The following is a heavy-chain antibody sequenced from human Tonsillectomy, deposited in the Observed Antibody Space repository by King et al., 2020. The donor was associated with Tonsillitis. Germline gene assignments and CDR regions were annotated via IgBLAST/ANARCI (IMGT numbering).Heavy chain of an antibody. D-gene: IGHD4-17*01. CDR3: ARGTTVTNAVDY. V-gene: IGHV4-34*01. CDR1: GGSFSGYY. Sequence: VQLQQWGAGLLKPSETLSLTCAVYGGSFSGYYWSWIRQPPGKGLEWIGEINHSGSTNYNPSLKSRVTISVDTSKNQFSLKLSSVTAADTAVYYCARGTTVTNAVDYWGQGTLVTVSS. CDR2: INHSGST. J-gene: IGHJ4*02.